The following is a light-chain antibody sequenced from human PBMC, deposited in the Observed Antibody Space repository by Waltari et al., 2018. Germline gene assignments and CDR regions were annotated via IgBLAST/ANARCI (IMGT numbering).Light chain of an antibody. CDR3: SLYMGSDIWV. V-gene: IGLV8-61*01. CDR2: KAN. Sequence: QTVVTQEPSLSVSPGGTVTLTCALSSGSVSTTSYATWSRQTPGQPPRTLPYKANTRSSGVPDRFSGSILGNKVALTITGAQADDESDYYCSLYMGSDIWVFGGGTKLTVL. CDR1: SGSVSTTSY. J-gene: IGLJ3*02.